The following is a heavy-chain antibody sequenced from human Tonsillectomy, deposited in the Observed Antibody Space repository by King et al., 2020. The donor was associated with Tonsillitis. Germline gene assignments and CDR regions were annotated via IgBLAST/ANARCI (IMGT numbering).Heavy chain of an antibody. CDR3: ARESSTWYNWFDP. V-gene: IGHV1-2*02. CDR2: MNPNSGGT. J-gene: IGHJ5*02. D-gene: IGHD6-13*01. Sequence: VQLVESGAEVKKPGASVKVSCKASGYTFTGYYIQWVRQAPGQGLEWMGWMNPNSGGTNYAQMFQGRVTMTRDTSIRTAYMELSRLRSDDTAVYYCARESSTWYNWFDPWGQGTLVTVSS. CDR1: GYTFTGYY.